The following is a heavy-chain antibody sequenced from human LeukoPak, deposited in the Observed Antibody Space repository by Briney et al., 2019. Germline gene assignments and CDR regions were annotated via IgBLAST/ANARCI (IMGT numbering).Heavy chain of an antibody. CDR1: GYTFTSYY. J-gene: IGHJ6*04. CDR2: INPSGGST. V-gene: IGHV1-46*01. Sequence: ASVKVSCKASGYTFTSYYMHWVRQAPGQGLEWMGIINPSGGSTSYAQKFQGRVTMTRDTSTSTVYMELSSLRSEDTAVYYCARDRQIMLWFGELSHSYYYYGMDVWGKGTTVTVSS. D-gene: IGHD3-10*01. CDR3: ARDRQIMLWFGELSHSYYYYGMDV.